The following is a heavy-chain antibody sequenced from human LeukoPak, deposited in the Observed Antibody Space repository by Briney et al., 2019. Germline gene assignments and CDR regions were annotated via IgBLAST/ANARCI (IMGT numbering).Heavy chain of an antibody. CDR2: IRYDGSNK. CDR3: AKGGWGIAAAGYFDY. J-gene: IGHJ4*02. Sequence: GGSLRLSCAASGFTFSSYGMHWVRQAPGKGLEWVAFIRYDGSNKYYADSVKGRFTISRDNSKNTLYLQVNSLRAEDTAVYYRAKGGWGIAAAGYFDYWGQGTLVTVSS. D-gene: IGHD6-13*01. CDR1: GFTFSSYG. V-gene: IGHV3-30*02.